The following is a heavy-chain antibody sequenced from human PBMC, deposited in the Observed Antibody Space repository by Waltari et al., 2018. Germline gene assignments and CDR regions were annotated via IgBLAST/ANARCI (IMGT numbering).Heavy chain of an antibody. CDR1: GGTFSSYA. CDR3: AREGVSERRRWLQFTFDY. Sequence: QVQLVQSGAEVKKPGSSVKVSCKASGGTFSSYAISWVRQAPGQGFGWIGWISPIIGIANYAKKYQWRVKITADKSASTAYMELSSRRSEDTAVYYCAREGVSERRRWLQFTFDYWGQGTLVTVSS. V-gene: IGHV1-69*10. D-gene: IGHD5-12*01. CDR2: ISPIIGIA. J-gene: IGHJ4*02.